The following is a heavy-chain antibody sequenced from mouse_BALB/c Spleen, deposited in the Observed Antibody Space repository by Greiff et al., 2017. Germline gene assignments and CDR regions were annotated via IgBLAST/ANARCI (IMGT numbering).Heavy chain of an antibody. CDR2: IYPYNDGT. J-gene: IGHJ4*01. V-gene: IGHV1S29*02. Sequence: VQLQQSGPELVKPGASVKISCKASGYTFTDYNMHWVKQSHGKSLVWIGYIYPYNDGTKYNEKFKGKATLTSDKSSSTAYMELSRLTSEDSAVYYSARGEIDGSRDYPMDYWGQGTSVTVSS. D-gene: IGHD1-1*01. CDR3: ARGEIDGSRDYPMDY. CDR1: GYTFTDYN.